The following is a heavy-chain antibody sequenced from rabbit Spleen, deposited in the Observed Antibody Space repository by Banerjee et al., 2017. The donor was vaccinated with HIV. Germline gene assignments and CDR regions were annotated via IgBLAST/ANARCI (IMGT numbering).Heavy chain of an antibody. CDR2: IYGGSGRT. CDR1: GFTLNNYW. V-gene: IGHV1S45*01. CDR3: ARALDYDGEGYGL. D-gene: IGHD5-1*01. Sequence: QQQLEESGGDLVKPEGSLTLTCTASGFTLNNYWISWVRQTPGKGLEWIGYIYGGSGRTDYASWAKGRFTIAKASSTTVTLQMTSLTAADTATYFCARALDYDGEGYGLWGQGTLVTVS. J-gene: IGHJ3*01.